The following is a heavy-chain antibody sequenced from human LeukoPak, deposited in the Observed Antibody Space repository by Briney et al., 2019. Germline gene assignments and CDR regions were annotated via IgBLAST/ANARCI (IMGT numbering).Heavy chain of an antibody. CDR1: GGSISSYY. V-gene: IGHV4-59*12. CDR3: ARDVVGLRYSDWPPREVDAFDI. Sequence: SETLSLTCTVSGGSISSYYWSWIRQPPGKGLEWIGSIYYSGSTYYNPSLKSRVTISVDTSKNQFSLKLNSVTAADTAVYYCARDVVGLRYSDWPPREVDAFDIWGQGTMVTVSS. D-gene: IGHD3-9*01. CDR2: IYYSGST. J-gene: IGHJ3*02.